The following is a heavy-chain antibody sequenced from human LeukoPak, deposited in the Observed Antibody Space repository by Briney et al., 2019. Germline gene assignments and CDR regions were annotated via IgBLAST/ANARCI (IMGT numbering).Heavy chain of an antibody. J-gene: IGHJ6*03. CDR1: GYTFTSYD. CDR2: MNPNSGNT. Sequence: ASVKVSCKASGYTFTSYDINWVRQATGQGLEWMGWMNPNSGNTGYAQKFQGRVTITRNTAISTAYMELTSLRSEDTAVYYCASGPSYDFWSGSYYYYMDVWGKGTTVTVSS. V-gene: IGHV1-8*01. D-gene: IGHD3-3*01. CDR3: ASGPSYDFWSGSYYYYMDV.